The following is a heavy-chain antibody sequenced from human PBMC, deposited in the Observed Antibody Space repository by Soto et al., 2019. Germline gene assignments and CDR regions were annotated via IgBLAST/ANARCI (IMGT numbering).Heavy chain of an antibody. CDR2: IYWDDDR. CDR3: AHIMITWGGVSALDAFDM. D-gene: IGHD3-16*01. V-gene: IGHV2-5*02. CDR1: GFSLSTSRVG. J-gene: IGHJ3*02. Sequence: QITLKASGPTLVNPTQTLTLTCSFSGFSLSTSRVGVAWIRQPPGKALEWLAIIYWDDDRRYSPSLKTRRAITKDTSKNQVVLTMTNLDPGDTATYYCAHIMITWGGVSALDAFDMWGQGTMVTVSS.